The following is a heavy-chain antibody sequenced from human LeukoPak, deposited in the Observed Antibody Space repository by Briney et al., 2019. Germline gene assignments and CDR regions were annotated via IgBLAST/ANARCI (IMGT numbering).Heavy chain of an antibody. V-gene: IGHV3-21*01. CDR2: ISSSSSYI. CDR1: GFTFSSYS. Sequence: GGSLRLSCAASGFTFSSYSMNWVRQAPGKGLEWVSSISSSSSYIYYADSVKGRFTISRDNAKNSLYLQMNSLRAEDTAVYYCARGTRYYYDSSDSDYWGQGTLVTVSS. CDR3: ARGTRYYYDSSDSDY. J-gene: IGHJ4*02. D-gene: IGHD3-22*01.